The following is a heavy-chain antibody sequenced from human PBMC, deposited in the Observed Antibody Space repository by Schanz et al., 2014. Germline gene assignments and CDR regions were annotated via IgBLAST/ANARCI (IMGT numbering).Heavy chain of an antibody. Sequence: EVQLVESGGGLVQPGGSLRLSCEASGFSFGTYAMSWVRQAPGKGLLWVSSINGTGGDDTYYADSVKGRFTISRDNSKNTLFLQMNSLRVEDSAIYYCAKDISDTSGKDDYWGQGTLVTVSA. CDR2: INGTGGDDT. V-gene: IGHV3-23*04. CDR3: AKDISDTSGKDDY. CDR1: GFSFGTYA. D-gene: IGHD3-22*01. J-gene: IGHJ4*02.